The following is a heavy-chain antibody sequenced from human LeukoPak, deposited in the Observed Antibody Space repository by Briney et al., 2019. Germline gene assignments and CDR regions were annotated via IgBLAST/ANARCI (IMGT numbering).Heavy chain of an antibody. CDR2: IYTSGST. D-gene: IGHD4-17*01. V-gene: IGHV4-4*07. CDR3: ARGNYGDSYSFFDY. J-gene: IGHJ4*02. CDR1: GGSISSYY. Sequence: PSETLSLTCTVSGGSISSYYWSWIRQPAGRGLEWIGRIYTSGSTNYNPSLKSRVTMSLDTSKNQFSLKLSSVTAADTAVYYCARGNYGDSYSFFDYWGQGTLVTVSS.